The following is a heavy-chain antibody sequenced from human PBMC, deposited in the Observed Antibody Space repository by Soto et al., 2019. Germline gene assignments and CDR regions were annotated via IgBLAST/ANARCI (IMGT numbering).Heavy chain of an antibody. Sequence: QVQLVESGGGVVQPGRSLRPSCAASGFTFSSYGMHWVRQAPGKGLEWVAVISYDGSNKNYADSVKGRFTISRDNSKNTLYLQMNSLRAEDTAVYYCAKDSSSWYVYYFDYWGQGTLVTVSS. J-gene: IGHJ4*02. CDR3: AKDSSSWYVYYFDY. V-gene: IGHV3-30*18. D-gene: IGHD6-13*01. CDR1: GFTFSSYG. CDR2: ISYDGSNK.